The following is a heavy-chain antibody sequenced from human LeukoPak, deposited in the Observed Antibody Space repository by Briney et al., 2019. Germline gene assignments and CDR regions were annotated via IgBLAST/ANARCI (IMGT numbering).Heavy chain of an antibody. CDR2: IYYSGST. CDR1: GGSFSGYY. Sequence: PSETLSLTCAVYGGSFSGYYWSWIRQPPGKGLEWIGSIYYSGSTYYNPSLKSRVTISVDTSKNQFSLKLSSVTAADTAVYYCARLSTTETGPEYWGQRTLVTVSS. CDR3: ARLSTTETGPEY. V-gene: IGHV4-34*01. D-gene: IGHD4-17*01. J-gene: IGHJ4*02.